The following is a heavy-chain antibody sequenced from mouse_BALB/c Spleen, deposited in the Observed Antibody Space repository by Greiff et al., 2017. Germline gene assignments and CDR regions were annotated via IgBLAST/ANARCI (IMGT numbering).Heavy chain of an antibody. CDR3: TRGYDYLFAY. CDR1: GYNFTSYW. J-gene: IGHJ3*01. Sequence: VQLQQPGAELVKPGTSVKLSCKASGYNFTSYWINWVKLRPGQGLEWIGDIYPGNSDTSYNQKFKGKAKLTAVTSTSTAYMELSSLTNEDSAVYYCTRGYDYLFAYWGQGTLVTVSA. D-gene: IGHD2-4*01. V-gene: IGHV1-55*01. CDR2: IYPGNSDT.